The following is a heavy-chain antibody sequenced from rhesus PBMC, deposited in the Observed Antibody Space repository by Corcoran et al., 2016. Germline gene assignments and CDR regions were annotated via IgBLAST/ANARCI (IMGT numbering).Heavy chain of an antibody. J-gene: IGHJ2*01. Sequence: EVQLVESGGGLVQPGGSLRLSCAASGFTFSSYGMSWVRQAPGKGLEWVSYISNGGGSTYYADSAKGRFTISRDNAKNTLSLQMNSLRAEDTAVYYCAKLYSSWDWYFDLWGPGTPITISS. D-gene: IGHD6-13*01. CDR2: ISNGGGST. CDR3: AKLYSSWDWYFDL. CDR1: GFTFSSYG. V-gene: IGHV3S5*01.